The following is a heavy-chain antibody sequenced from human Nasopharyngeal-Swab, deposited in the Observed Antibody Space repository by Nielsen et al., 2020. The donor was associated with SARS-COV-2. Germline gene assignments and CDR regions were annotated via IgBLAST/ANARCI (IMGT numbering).Heavy chain of an antibody. V-gene: IGHV3-23*01. CDR3: EKDIYSGIVGPKAFDD. CDR2: ISGSGCGT. J-gene: IGHJ4*02. Sequence: VRPMPGKGLEWVSAISGSGCGTYYADSVKGRFTISRDNCKNTLYLQMNSLRAEDTDVYYGEKDIYSGIVGPKAFDDWGQGTLVTVSS. D-gene: IGHD1-26*01.